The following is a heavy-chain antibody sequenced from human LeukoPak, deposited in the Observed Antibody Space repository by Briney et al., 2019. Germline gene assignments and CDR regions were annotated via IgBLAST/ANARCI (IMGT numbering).Heavy chain of an antibody. CDR1: GSTFSDHY. Sequence: ASVKVSCKASGSTFSDHYIHWLRQAPGHGPEWIGWINPKTGATNFVPNFQGRVSLTRDTSFTTVYMELPSLTSHDTALYYCARGASGTLRSSDWLTQEPLDLWGQGTLVTVSS. V-gene: IGHV1-2*02. CDR2: INPKTGAT. D-gene: IGHD3-10*01. J-gene: IGHJ4*02. CDR3: ARGASGTLRSSDWLTQEPLDL.